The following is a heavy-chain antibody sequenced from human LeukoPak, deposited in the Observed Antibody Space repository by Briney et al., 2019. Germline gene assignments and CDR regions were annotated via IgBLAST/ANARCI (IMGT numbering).Heavy chain of an antibody. D-gene: IGHD6-13*01. Sequence: SVTVSCKASGDNFNNYVISWVRQAPGQGLEWMGGIIPVFGTVKYSQKFQGRVTITADEPTSTAYMQLDSLASSDTALYFCEAAGGSNWYIYWGQGTLVSVSS. CDR3: EAAGGSNWYIY. CDR1: GDNFNNYV. CDR2: IIPVFGTV. J-gene: IGHJ4*02. V-gene: IGHV1-69*01.